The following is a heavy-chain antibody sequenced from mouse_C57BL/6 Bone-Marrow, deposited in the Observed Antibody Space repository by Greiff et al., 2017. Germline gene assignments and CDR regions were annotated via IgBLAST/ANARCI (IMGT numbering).Heavy chain of an antibody. Sequence: EVQGVESGGGLVQPGGSMKLSCAASGFTFSDAWMNWVRQSPEKGLEWVAEIRNKANNHATYYAESVKGRFTISRDDSKSSVYLQMNSLRAEDTGIYYCTRWLITSSLGFDVWGTGTTVTVSS. V-gene: IGHV6-6*01. J-gene: IGHJ1*03. CDR1: GFTFSDAW. CDR2: IRNKANNHAT. D-gene: IGHD1-1*01. CDR3: TRWLITSSLGFDV.